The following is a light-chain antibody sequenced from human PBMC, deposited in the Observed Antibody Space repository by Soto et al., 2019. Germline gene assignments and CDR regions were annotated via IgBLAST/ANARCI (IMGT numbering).Light chain of an antibody. J-gene: IGKJ3*01. CDR3: QKYNSAPFT. Sequence: DIQMTQSPSSLPASVGDRVTITCRASQGISNFLAWYRQIPGKVPEVLIYGASTLQSGVPSRFSGSGSETDFTLTISSLQPEDVATYYCQKYNSAPFTFGPGTKVDIK. CDR1: QGISNF. V-gene: IGKV1-27*01. CDR2: GAS.